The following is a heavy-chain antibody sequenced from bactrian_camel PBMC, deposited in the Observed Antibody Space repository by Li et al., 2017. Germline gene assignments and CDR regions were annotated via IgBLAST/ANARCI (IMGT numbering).Heavy chain of an antibody. CDR3: AAERVVAGPFVLQEWPYSY. CDR1: GTITSTYS. Sequence: QLVESGGGSVQAGGSLTLSCTASGTITSTYSMAWFRQAPGKGREGVAAIDGDRRTYYADSVKGRFTISKSNAKNTYGLLLQMNGLKPEDTAVYYCAAERVVAGPFVLQEWPYSYWGQGTQVTVS. V-gene: IGHV3S53*01. J-gene: IGHJ4*01. CDR2: IDGDRRT. D-gene: IGHD6*01.